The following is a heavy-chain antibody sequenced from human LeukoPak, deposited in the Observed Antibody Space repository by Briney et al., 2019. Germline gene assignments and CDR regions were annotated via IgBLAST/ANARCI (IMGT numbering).Heavy chain of an antibody. J-gene: IGHJ4*02. D-gene: IGHD2/OR15-2a*01. CDR2: IYSTGST. Sequence: SETLSLTCSVSGGSISSYYWSWIRQPPGKGLEWIGYIYSTGSTNYNPSLKSRVTIPVDKSKNHFSLKLSSVTAADTAVYYCARNMVGETTFDYWGQGTLVTVSS. V-gene: IGHV4-59*12. CDR1: GGSISSYY. CDR3: ARNMVGETTFDY.